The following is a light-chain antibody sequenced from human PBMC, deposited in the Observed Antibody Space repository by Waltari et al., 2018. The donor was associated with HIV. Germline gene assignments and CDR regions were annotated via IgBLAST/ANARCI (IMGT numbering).Light chain of an antibody. Sequence: QSALTQPASVSGSLGQSITVSCPGTTSDIGDYDYVSWYQQLPANAPTLIIYEVSNRPSGVSHRFSGSKSGNTASLTISGLQSDDESTYFCSSYTAANTILFGGGTKLTVL. CDR1: TSDIGDYDY. CDR2: EVS. J-gene: IGLJ2*01. V-gene: IGLV2-14*01. CDR3: SSYTAANTIL.